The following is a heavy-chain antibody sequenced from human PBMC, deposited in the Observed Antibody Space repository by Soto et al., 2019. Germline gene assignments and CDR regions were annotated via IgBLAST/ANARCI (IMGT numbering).Heavy chain of an antibody. V-gene: IGHV3-30*18. D-gene: IGHD3-10*01. CDR1: GFTFSSYG. CDR2: ISYDGSNK. CDR3: AKEDYYYGSGSYIDY. J-gene: IGHJ4*02. Sequence: QVQLVESGGGVVQPGRSLRLSCAASGFTFSSYGMHWVRQAPGKGLEWVAVISYDGSNKYYADSVKGRFTISRDNSKNTLYLQMTSLRAGDTAVYYCAKEDYYYGSGSYIDYWGQGTLVTVSS.